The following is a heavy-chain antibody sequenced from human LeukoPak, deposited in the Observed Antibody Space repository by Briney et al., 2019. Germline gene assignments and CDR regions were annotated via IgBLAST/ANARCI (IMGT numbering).Heavy chain of an antibody. CDR2: IWYDGSNK. D-gene: IGHD4-23*01. V-gene: IGHV3-30*02. CDR1: GFTFSSYG. CDR3: AKDSNDYGGNVYYFDY. Sequence: TGGSLRLSCAASGFTFSSYGMHWVRQAPGKGLEWVAVIWYDGSNKYYADSVKGRFTISRDNSKNTLYLQMNSLRAEDTAVYYCAKDSNDYGGNVYYFDYWGQGTLVTVSS. J-gene: IGHJ4*02.